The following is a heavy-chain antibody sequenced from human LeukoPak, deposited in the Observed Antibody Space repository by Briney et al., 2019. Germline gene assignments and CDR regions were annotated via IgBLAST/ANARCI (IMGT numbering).Heavy chain of an antibody. V-gene: IGHV1-46*01. J-gene: IGHJ4*02. CDR3: ARGEGYRVGAWWYFDY. CDR1: GYTFTTYY. Sequence: GASVKVSCKASGYTFTTYYLHWVRQAPGQGLEWTGIINPNAGDTGYARKFLGRVTMTRDTSTSTVYMELSSLRSEDTAVYCCARGEGYRVGAWWYFDYWGQGTLVTVSS. D-gene: IGHD5-12*01. CDR2: INPNAGDT.